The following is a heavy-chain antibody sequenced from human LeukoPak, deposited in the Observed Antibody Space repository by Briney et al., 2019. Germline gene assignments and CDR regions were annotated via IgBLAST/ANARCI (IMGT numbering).Heavy chain of an antibody. V-gene: IGHV3-48*03. CDR2: ISSRGRTI. Sequence: GGSLRLSCAASGFTFSTSEMNWVRQAPGKGLAWISYISSRGRTIFYADSVKGRFIISRDNAKNSLYLQMNSLRAEDTAVYYCARPGEGYGDYFDYWGQGTLVTVSS. CDR3: ARPGEGYGDYFDY. CDR1: GFTFSTSE. D-gene: IGHD4-17*01. J-gene: IGHJ4*02.